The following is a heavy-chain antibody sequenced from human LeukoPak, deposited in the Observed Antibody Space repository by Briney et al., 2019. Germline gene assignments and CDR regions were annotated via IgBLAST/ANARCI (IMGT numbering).Heavy chain of an antibody. J-gene: IGHJ4*02. Sequence: AGGSLRLSCAASGFTFSSYWMHWVRQAPGKGLVWVSRINSDGISTTYADSVKGRFTISRDNAKNTLYLQMNSLRAEDTAVYYCARGSDSNYPGYWGRGTLVSVSS. CDR3: ARGSDSNYPGY. V-gene: IGHV3-74*01. CDR1: GFTFSSYW. CDR2: INSDGIST. D-gene: IGHD4-11*01.